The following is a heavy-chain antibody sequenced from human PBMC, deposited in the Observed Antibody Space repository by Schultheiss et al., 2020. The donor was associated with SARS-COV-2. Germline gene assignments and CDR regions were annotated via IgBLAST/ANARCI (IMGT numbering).Heavy chain of an antibody. CDR3: ARDCTNADTTRDYYYYGMDV. J-gene: IGHJ6*02. Sequence: ASVKVSCKASGYTFTSYYMHWVRQAPGQGLEWMGWINPNSGDTNIAQRFQGRVTMTRDTSISTAYVEIYSLKSDDTAVYYCARDCTNADTTRDYYYYGMDVWGQGTTVTVSS. CDR1: GYTFTSYY. D-gene: IGHD2-8*01. CDR2: INPNSGDT. V-gene: IGHV1-2*02.